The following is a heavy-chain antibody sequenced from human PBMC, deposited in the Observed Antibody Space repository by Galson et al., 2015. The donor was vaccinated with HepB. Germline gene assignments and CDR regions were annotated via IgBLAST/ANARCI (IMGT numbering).Heavy chain of an antibody. D-gene: IGHD3-22*01. CDR1: GYSFTNYW. Sequence: QSGAEVKKPGESLKISCKGSGYSFTNYWIGWVRQMPGKGLEWMGIIHPGDSGTRYSPSFQGQVTISADKSISTAYLQWSSLKASDTAMYYCARHGYDSSGFYVTYFDHWGQGTLVTVSS. CDR3: ARHGYDSSGFYVTYFDH. CDR2: IHPGDSGT. V-gene: IGHV5-51*01. J-gene: IGHJ4*02.